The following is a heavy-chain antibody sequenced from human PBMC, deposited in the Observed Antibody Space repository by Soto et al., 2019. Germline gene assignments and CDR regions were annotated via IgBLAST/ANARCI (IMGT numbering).Heavy chain of an antibody. CDR3: AKVMGAGTTKVVDV. CDR2: ISGSGGST. CDR1: GFTFSSYA. V-gene: IGHV3-23*01. J-gene: IGHJ6*02. D-gene: IGHD1-7*01. Sequence: LRLSCAASGFTFSSYAMSWVRQAPGKGLEWVSAISGSGGSTYYADSVKGRFTISRDNSKNTLYLQMNSLRAEDTAVYYCAKVMGAGTTKVVDVWGQGTTVTVSS.